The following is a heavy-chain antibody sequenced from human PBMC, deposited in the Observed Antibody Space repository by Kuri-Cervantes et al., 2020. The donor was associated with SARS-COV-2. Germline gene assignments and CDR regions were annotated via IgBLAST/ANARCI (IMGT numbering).Heavy chain of an antibody. D-gene: IGHD3-10*01. CDR3: ARRGLGRFFGESHQSAFDI. CDR1: GFTFSSYW. V-gene: IGHV3-7*03. Sequence: GGSLRLSCAASGFTFSSYWMSWVRQAPGKGLEWVANIKQDGSEKYYVDSVKGRFTISRDNAKNSLYLQMNSLRAEDTAVYYCARRGLGRFFGESHQSAFDIWGQGTMVTVSS. CDR2: IKQDGSEK. J-gene: IGHJ3*02.